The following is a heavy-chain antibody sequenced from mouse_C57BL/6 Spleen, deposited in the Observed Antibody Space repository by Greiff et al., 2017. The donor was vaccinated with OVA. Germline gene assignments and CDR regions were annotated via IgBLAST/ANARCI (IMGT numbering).Heavy chain of an antibody. J-gene: IGHJ3*01. CDR3: ARAYYYGSSYWFAY. Sequence: QVQLQQPGAELVKPGASVKMSCKASGYTFTSSWITWVKQRPGQGLEWIGDIYPGSGSTNYNEKFKSKATLTVDTSSSTAYMQLSSLTSEDSAVYYCARAYYYGSSYWFAYWGQGTLVTVSA. D-gene: IGHD1-1*01. CDR2: IYPGSGST. V-gene: IGHV1-55*01. CDR1: GYTFTSSW.